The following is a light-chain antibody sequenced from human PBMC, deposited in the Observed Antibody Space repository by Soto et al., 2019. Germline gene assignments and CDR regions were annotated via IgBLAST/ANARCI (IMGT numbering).Light chain of an antibody. J-gene: IGLJ1*01. V-gene: IGLV2-14*01. CDR2: EVT. CDR1: DIGDYDY. CDR3: SSFTTIRTYV. Sequence: QSVLTQPASVSGYPGQSITISCTGSDIGDYDYVSWYQQHPGKVPKLIIYEVTNRPSGVSNRFSGSKSCNTASLTISGLQSDDEADYYCSSFTTIRTYVFGTGAKVTVL.